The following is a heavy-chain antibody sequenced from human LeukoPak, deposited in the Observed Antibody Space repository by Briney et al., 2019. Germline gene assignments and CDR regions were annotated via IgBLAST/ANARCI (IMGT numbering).Heavy chain of an antibody. CDR2: IKHDGSEK. CDR3: ATDRGWRTSGYYLYYFEY. CDR1: GFTFSSYS. J-gene: IGHJ4*02. Sequence: GGSLRLSCAASGFTFSSYSMNWVRQAPGKGLEWVASIKHDGSEKYYVDSVRGRFTISRDNTMNSLYLQMSSLRAEDTAVYYCATDRGWRTSGYYLYYFEYWGQGTLVTFSS. V-gene: IGHV3-7*01. D-gene: IGHD3-3*01.